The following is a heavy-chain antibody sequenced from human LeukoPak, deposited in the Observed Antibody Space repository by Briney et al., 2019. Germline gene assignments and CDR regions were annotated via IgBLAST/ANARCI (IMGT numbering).Heavy chain of an antibody. Sequence: EPLSLTCKVYGRSFSGYYWGCIRRPPGKGLEGMGEINHRGSTNYNPSLKSRVTISVDTSKNQSSLKLSSVTAADTAVYYCARGRRDYGGRDSPSGGWFDPWGQGTLVTVSS. J-gene: IGHJ5*02. D-gene: IGHD4-23*01. CDR2: INHRGST. V-gene: IGHV4-34*01. CDR1: GRSFSGYY. CDR3: ARGRRDYGGRDSPSGGWFDP.